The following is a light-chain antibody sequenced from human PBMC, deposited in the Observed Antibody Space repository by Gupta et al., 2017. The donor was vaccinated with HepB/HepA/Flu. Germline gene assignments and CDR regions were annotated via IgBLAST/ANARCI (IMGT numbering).Light chain of an antibody. CDR2: EKN. CDR1: SSNMGNNS. V-gene: IGLV1-51*01. Sequence: QSALTQPPSVSAAPGQKVTISCSGTSSNMGNNSVSWYQQLPGTAPMILISEKNKRPSGIPDRFSGSKSGTSDTLGISGLQTGDEAEYYCETWDTSLSAILFGGGTKLTVL. CDR3: ETWDTSLSAIL. J-gene: IGLJ2*01.